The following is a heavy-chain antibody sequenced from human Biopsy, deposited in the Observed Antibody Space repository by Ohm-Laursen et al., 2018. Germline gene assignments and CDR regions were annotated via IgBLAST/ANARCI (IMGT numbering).Heavy chain of an antibody. V-gene: IGHV1-18*04. CDR3: ARVFGGAYYSYAFDI. CDR1: DYTFYSYG. D-gene: IGHD1-26*01. CDR2: ITADEK. Sequence: ASVKVSCNASDYTFYSYGITWVRRAPGQGLEWMGWITADEKNSAPKFQGRVTMTTDMSTSTAYMELRGLKSDGTAVYYCARVFGGAYYSYAFDIWGQGTLVIVSS. J-gene: IGHJ3*02.